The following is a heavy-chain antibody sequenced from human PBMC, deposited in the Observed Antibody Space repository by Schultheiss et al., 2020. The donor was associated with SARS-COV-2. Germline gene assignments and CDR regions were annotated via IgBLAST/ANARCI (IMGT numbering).Heavy chain of an antibody. D-gene: IGHD3-3*01. J-gene: IGHJ6*02. Sequence: SQTLSLTCTVSGGSVSSGSYYWSWIRQPPGKGLEWIGYIYYSGSTNYNPSLKSRVTISVDTSKNQFSLKLSSVTAADTAVYYCAGTRVYYDFWSGPTPEDVWGQGTTVTVSS. V-gene: IGHV4-61*01. CDR1: GGSVSSGSYY. CDR2: IYYSGST. CDR3: AGTRVYYDFWSGPTPEDV.